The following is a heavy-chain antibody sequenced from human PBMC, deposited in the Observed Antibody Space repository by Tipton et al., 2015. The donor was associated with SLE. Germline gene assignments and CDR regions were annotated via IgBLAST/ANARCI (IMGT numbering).Heavy chain of an antibody. CDR1: GGSISSSSYY. CDR2: IYYSGST. D-gene: IGHD3-3*01. Sequence: LRLSCTVSGGSISSSSYYWGWIRQPPGKGLEWIGSIYYSGSTYYNPSLKSRVTISVDTSKNQFSLKLSSVTAADTAVYYCATYDFWSGYPFDYWGQGTLVTVSS. J-gene: IGHJ4*02. CDR3: ATYDFWSGYPFDY. V-gene: IGHV4-39*07.